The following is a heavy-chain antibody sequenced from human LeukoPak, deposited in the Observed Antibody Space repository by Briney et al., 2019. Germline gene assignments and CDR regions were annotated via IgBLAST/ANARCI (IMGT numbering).Heavy chain of an antibody. CDR2: MNPNSGKT. J-gene: IGHJ6*03. CDR1: GYTFSSYD. V-gene: IGHV1-8*01. Sequence: GASVKVSCKASGYTFSSYDINWVRQATGQGLEWMGWMNPNSGKTGYAQKFQGRVTMTMNTSITTAYMELSSLRSEDTAVYYCARGPQWRGDYYYMDVWGRGTTVTVSS. D-gene: IGHD6-19*01. CDR3: ARGPQWRGDYYYMDV.